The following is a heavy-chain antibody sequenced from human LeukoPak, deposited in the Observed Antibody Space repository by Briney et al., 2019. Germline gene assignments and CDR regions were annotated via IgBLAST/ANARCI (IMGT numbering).Heavy chain of an antibody. V-gene: IGHV3-53*01. J-gene: IGHJ4*02. CDR1: GFTLSSYW. CDR3: ARDLGY. Sequence: GGFLRLSCAASGFTLSSYWMTWVRQAPGKGLEWVSVIYSGGSTYYADSVKGRFTISRDNSKNTLYLQMNSLRAEDTAVYYCARDLGYWGQGTLVTVSS. CDR2: IYSGGST.